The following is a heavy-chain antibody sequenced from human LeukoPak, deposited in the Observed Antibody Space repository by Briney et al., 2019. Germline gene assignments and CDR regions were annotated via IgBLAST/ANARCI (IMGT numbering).Heavy chain of an antibody. D-gene: IGHD6-13*01. Sequence: SETLSLTCAVYGGSFSDYYWSWIRQPPGKGLEWIGEINHSGSTYYNPSLKSRVTISVDTSKNQFSLKLSSVTAADTAAYYCARGVAPGYSSSWYYFDYWGQGTLVTVSS. CDR3: ARGVAPGYSSSWYYFDY. CDR1: GGSFSDYY. J-gene: IGHJ4*02. CDR2: INHSGST. V-gene: IGHV4-34*01.